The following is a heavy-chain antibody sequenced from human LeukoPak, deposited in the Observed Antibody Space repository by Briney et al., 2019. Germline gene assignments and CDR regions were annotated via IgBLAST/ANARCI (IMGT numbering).Heavy chain of an antibody. CDR2: ISYDGSNK. CDR3: ARDPRAYCSSTSCYSIDX. Sequence: GGSLRLSCAASGFTFSSYAMHWVRQAPGKGLEWVAVISYDGSNKYYADSVKGRFTISRDNSKNTLYLQMNSLRAEDTAVYYCARDPRAYCSSTSCYSIDXXXQGTLVTVSS. J-gene: IGHJ4*02. CDR1: GFTFSSYA. D-gene: IGHD2-2*01. V-gene: IGHV3-30-3*01.